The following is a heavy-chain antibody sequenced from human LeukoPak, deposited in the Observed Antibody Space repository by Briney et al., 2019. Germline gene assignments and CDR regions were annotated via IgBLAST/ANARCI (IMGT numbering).Heavy chain of an antibody. Sequence: ASVKVSCKASGYTFTTFGLSWVRQAPGQGLEWMGWISTYNGNTNYAHKVQGRVTMTTDTSTSIAYMELRSLRSDDTAVYYCARVRFRLLGVSAAISGGDFWGQGTLVTVSS. V-gene: IGHV1-18*01. CDR3: ARVRFRLLGVSAAISGGDF. CDR1: GYTFTTFG. CDR2: ISTYNGNT. D-gene: IGHD2-2*02. J-gene: IGHJ4*02.